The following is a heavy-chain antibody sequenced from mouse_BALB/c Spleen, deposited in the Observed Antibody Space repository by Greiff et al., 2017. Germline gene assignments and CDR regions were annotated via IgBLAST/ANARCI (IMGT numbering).Heavy chain of an antibody. J-gene: IGHJ2*01. CDR2: INPSSGYT. V-gene: IGHV1-4*01. CDR3: ARDYAVGDY. Sequence: VKVVESGAELARPGASVKMSCKASGYTFTSYTMHWVKQRPGQGLEWIGYINPSSGYTNYNQKFKDKATLTADKSSSTAYMQLSSLTSEDSAVYYCARDYAVGDYWGQGTTLTVSS. CDR1: GYTFTSYT. D-gene: IGHD2-4*01.